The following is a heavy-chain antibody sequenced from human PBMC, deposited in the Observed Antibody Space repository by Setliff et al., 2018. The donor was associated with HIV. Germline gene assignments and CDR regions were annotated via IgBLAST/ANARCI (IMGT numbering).Heavy chain of an antibody. V-gene: IGHV1-2*02. D-gene: IGHD3-10*01. J-gene: IGHJ6*03. CDR3: ATAGEMATIGYSYYYMGV. CDR2: INPSSGGT. CDR1: GYTFTDYY. Sequence: GASVKVSCKAAGYTFTDYYVHWVRQAPGQGLEWMGWINPSSGGTNYAQTFQGRVTMTRDTSITTAYLDLTSLRSEDTAVYYCATAGEMATIGYSYYYMGVWGKGTTVTVSS.